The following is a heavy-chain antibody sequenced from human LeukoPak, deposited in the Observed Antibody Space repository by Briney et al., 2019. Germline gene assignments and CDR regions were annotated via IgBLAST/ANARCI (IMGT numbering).Heavy chain of an antibody. CDR1: GGSISSSSYY. CDR2: IYYSGST. CDR3: ARDGSGSYYPDY. J-gene: IGHJ4*02. D-gene: IGHD3-10*01. Sequence: SETLSLTCTVSGGSISSSSYYWGWIRQPPGKGLEWIGSIYYSGSTYYNPSLKSRVTISVDRSKNQFSLKLSSVTAADTAVYYCARDGSGSYYPDYWGQGTLVTVSS. V-gene: IGHV4-39*07.